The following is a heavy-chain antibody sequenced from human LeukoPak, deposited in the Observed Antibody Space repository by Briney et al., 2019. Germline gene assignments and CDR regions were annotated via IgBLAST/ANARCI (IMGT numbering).Heavy chain of an antibody. D-gene: IGHD3-10*01. Sequence: PSETLSLTCAVYGGSFSGYYWSWIRQPPGKGLEWIGEINHSGSTNYNPSLKSRVTISVDTSKNQFSLKLSSVTAADTAVYYCARLKFGITMVRGVIGIDYWGQGTLVTVSS. CDR3: ARLKFGITMVRGVIGIDY. CDR2: INHSGST. J-gene: IGHJ4*02. V-gene: IGHV4-34*01. CDR1: GGSFSGYY.